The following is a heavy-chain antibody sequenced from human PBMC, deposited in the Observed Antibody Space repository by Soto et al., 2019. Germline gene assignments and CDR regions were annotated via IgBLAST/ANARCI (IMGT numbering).Heavy chain of an antibody. V-gene: IGHV3-7*03. J-gene: IGHJ4*02. CDR1: GFSLRSCY. Sequence: EVQLVESGGGLVRPGGSLRLSCTVSGFSLRSCYMSWVRQAPGKGLEWVANIKEDGTEQHYVASVEGRFTISRDNPKNTLYLQMNSLRVEDTAVYYCARARKASSYGWSKGLDYWGQGALVTVSA. CDR3: ARARKASSYGWSKGLDY. D-gene: IGHD5-18*01. CDR2: IKEDGTEQ.